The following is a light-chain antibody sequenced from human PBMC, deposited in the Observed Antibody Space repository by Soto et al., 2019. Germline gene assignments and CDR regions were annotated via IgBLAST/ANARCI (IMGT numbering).Light chain of an antibody. V-gene: IGLV1-40*01. J-gene: IGLJ2*01. CDR1: SSNIGAGYD. CDR2: GNT. Sequence: QSALTQPPSVSGAPGQRVTISCTGSSSNIGAGYDVHWYQQLPGRAPKLLIYGNTNRPSGVPDRFSGSKSGTSASLAITGLQAEDEADYDCLSFDSSLSVVFGGGTKVTVL. CDR3: LSFDSSLSVV.